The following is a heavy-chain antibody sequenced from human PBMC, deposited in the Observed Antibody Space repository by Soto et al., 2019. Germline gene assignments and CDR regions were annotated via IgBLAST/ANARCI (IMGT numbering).Heavy chain of an antibody. D-gene: IGHD3-10*01. CDR2: IIPIFGTA. Sequence: QVQLVQSGAEVKKPGSSVKVSCKASGGTFSSHAISWVRQAPGQGLEWMGGIIPIFGTANYAQKFQGRVTITADESTSTAYMELSSLRSEDTAVYYCARYGSGSPSYYYGMDVWGQGTTVTVSS. CDR3: ARYGSGSPSYYYGMDV. V-gene: IGHV1-69*01. CDR1: GGTFSSHA. J-gene: IGHJ6*02.